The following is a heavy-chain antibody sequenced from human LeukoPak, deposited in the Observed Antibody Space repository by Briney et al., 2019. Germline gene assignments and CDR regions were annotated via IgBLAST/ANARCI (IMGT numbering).Heavy chain of an antibody. D-gene: IGHD3-16*01. Sequence: PGGSLRLSCATSGFTFKIYAMPWVRQAPGKGLEWVSGISCSGGYIYYADSVKGRFTISRDNSKNAVYLQMNSLRVEDTAVYYCVEFRGAIDHYYYHMDVWGKGTTVTVSS. CDR1: GFTFKIYA. J-gene: IGHJ6*03. CDR3: VEFRGAIDHYYYHMDV. CDR2: ISCSGGYI. V-gene: IGHV3-23*01.